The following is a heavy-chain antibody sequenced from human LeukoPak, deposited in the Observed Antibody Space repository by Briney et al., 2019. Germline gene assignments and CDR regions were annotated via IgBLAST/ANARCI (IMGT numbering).Heavy chain of an antibody. CDR1: GYTFTTCN. Sequence: ASVKVSCKASGYTFTTCNINWVRQAPGQGLEWMGWINPNSGGTNYAQKFQGRVTMTRDTSISTAYMELSRLRSDDTAVYYCARILYYYDSSGYSNWGQGTLVTVSS. CDR2: INPNSGGT. V-gene: IGHV1-2*02. CDR3: ARILYYYDSSGYSN. J-gene: IGHJ4*02. D-gene: IGHD3-22*01.